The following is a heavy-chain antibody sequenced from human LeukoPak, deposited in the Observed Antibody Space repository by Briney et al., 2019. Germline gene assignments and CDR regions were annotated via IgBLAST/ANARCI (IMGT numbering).Heavy chain of an antibody. CDR1: GFTVSTSY. CDR2: IYSGGSA. J-gene: IGHJ4*02. CDR3: ARDKGCYGSADYFDC. Sequence: GGSLRLSCAASGFTVSTSYMSWVRQAPGKGLEWVSVIYSGGSAYYADSVKGRFTISRDNSKNTLYLQMSSLRAEDTAVYYCARDKGCYGSADYFDCWGQGTLVTVSS. D-gene: IGHD3-10*01. V-gene: IGHV3-66*01.